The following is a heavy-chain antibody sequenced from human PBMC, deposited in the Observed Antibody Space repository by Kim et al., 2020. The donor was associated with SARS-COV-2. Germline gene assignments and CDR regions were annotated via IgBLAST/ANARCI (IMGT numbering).Heavy chain of an antibody. J-gene: IGHJ3*02. CDR3: AREDTAMGLDAFDI. CDR1: GGSISSYY. D-gene: IGHD5-18*01. Sequence: SETLSLTCTVSGGSISSYYWSWIRQPPGKGLEWIGYIYYSGSTNYNPSLKSRVTISVDTSKNQFSLKLSSVTAADTAVYYCAREDTAMGLDAFDIWGQGTMVTVSS. V-gene: IGHV4-59*13. CDR2: IYYSGST.